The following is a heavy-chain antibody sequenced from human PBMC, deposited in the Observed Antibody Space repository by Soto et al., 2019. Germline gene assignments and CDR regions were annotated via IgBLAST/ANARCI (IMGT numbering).Heavy chain of an antibody. Sequence: DVQLVESGGGLVQPGGSLRLSCAASGFQFSTNWMNWVRQAPGKGLEWVSVIGADGDGIQYADPVEGRFTISRDNSQSSLYLQMNSLRAEDTAVYYCAKYSTTAASRYFDLWGQGTLVTVAS. J-gene: IGHJ4*02. CDR3: AKYSTTAASRYFDL. V-gene: IGHV3-23*04. D-gene: IGHD1-1*01. CDR1: GFQFSTNW. CDR2: IGADGDGI.